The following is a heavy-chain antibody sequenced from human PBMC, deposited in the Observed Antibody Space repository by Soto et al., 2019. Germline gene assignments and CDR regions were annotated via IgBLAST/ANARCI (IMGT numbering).Heavy chain of an antibody. D-gene: IGHD2-15*01. CDR2: ISAYNGNT. Sequence: ASVKVSCKASGYTFTSYGISWVRQAPGQGLEWMGWISAYNGNTNYAQKLQGRVTMTTDTSTSTAYMELRSLRSDDTAVYYCARDRYIVVVVDATDAFAFWGQGTMVTVSS. V-gene: IGHV1-18*01. CDR3: ARDRYIVVVVDATDAFAF. J-gene: IGHJ3*01. CDR1: GYTFTSYG.